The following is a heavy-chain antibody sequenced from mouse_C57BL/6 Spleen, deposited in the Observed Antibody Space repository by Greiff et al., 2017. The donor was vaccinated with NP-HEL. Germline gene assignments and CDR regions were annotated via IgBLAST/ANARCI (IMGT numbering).Heavy chain of an antibody. CDR2: IYPGDGDT. CDR3: AKTSTTVDYYAMDY. D-gene: IGHD1-1*01. J-gene: IGHJ4*01. V-gene: IGHV1-80*01. Sequence: QVQLQQSGAEPVKPGASVKISCKASGYAFSSYWMNWVKQRPGKGLEWIGQIYPGDGDTTYNGKFKGKATLTADKSSSTAYMQLSSLTSEDSAVYFCAKTSTTVDYYAMDYWGQGTSVTVSS. CDR1: GYAFSSYW.